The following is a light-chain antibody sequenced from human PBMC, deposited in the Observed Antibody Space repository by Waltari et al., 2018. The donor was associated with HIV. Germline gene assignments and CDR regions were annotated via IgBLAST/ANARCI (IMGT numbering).Light chain of an antibody. Sequence: EIVMSQSPALLSVPPGERVTFSCRASENFITNLAWYQQKPGQAPSLLIYGASTRASGIPARFTGGGSGSYFTLAINSLQSEDCVLYFCQQYKGWPRTFGQGTKV. J-gene: IGKJ1*01. CDR3: QQYKGWPRT. CDR1: ENFITN. V-gene: IGKV3-15*01. CDR2: GAS.